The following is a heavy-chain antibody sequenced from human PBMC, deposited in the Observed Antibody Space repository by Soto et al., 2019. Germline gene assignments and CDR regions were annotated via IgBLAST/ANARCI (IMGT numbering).Heavy chain of an antibody. CDR1: GGSISNYY. V-gene: IGHV4-59*12. D-gene: IGHD5-12*01. Sequence: SETLSLTCTVSGGSISNYYCSWIRQPPGKGLEWIGYIYYSGSTNYNPSLKSRVTISVDTSKNQFSLKLSSVTAADTAVYYCARDRPVDIVATILDYWGQGTLVTVSS. CDR2: IYYSGST. CDR3: ARDRPVDIVATILDY. J-gene: IGHJ4*02.